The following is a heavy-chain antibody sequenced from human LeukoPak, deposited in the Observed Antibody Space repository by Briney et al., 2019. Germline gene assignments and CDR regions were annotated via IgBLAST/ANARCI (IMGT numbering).Heavy chain of an antibody. J-gene: IGHJ4*02. CDR3: ARSRHSYDSSGFSHY. D-gene: IGHD3-22*01. Sequence: GGSLRLSCAASGFNLDDYVMSWVRQAPGKGLEWVSGINWNGGSRGYADSVKGRFTISRDNAKNSLYLQMNSLRAEDTALYYCARSRHSYDSSGFSHYWGQGTLVTVSS. CDR1: GFNLDDYV. V-gene: IGHV3-20*04. CDR2: INWNGGSR.